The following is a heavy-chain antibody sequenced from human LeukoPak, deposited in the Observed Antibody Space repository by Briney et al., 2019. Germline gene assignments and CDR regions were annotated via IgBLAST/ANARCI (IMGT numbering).Heavy chain of an antibody. V-gene: IGHV3-30*18. CDR3: AKVGVSSTLAY. CDR2: ISYDGSNK. CDR1: GFTFSSYG. J-gene: IGHJ4*02. Sequence: PGRSLRLSCAASGFTFSSYGMHWVRQAPGKGLEWVAVISYDGSNKYYADSVKGRFTISRDNSKNTLYLQMNSLRAEDTAVYYCAKVGVSSTLAYWGQGTLVTVSS. D-gene: IGHD2-2*01.